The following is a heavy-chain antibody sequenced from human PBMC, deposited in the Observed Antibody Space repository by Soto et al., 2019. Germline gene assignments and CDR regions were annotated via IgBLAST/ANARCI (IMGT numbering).Heavy chain of an antibody. D-gene: IGHD1-26*01. CDR2: INHSGST. CDR3: ARGAQWEVLWLLDY. V-gene: IGHV4-34*01. J-gene: IGHJ4*02. Sequence: QVQLQQWGAGLLKPSETLSLTCAVSGGSFSAYYWSWIRQPPGKGLEWIGEINHSGSTNYNPSLKSRVTISVDTSKNEFSLRLSSVTAADTAVYYYARGAQWEVLWLLDYWGQGTLVTVSS. CDR1: GGSFSAYY.